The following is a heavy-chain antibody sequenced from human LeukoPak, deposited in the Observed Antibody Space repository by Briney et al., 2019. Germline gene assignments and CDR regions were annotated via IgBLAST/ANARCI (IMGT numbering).Heavy chain of an antibody. V-gene: IGHV4-4*07. CDR2: IYNSGST. CDR3: ASVPHSSGWYSFDF. Sequence: KASETLSLTCTVSGGSISSYYWSWIRQPPGKGLEWIGRIYNSGSTKYNPSLKSRVTMSVDTSKNQFSLKLTSVAAADTDVYDCASVPHSSGWYSFDFWGQGTLVTVSS. J-gene: IGHJ4*02. CDR1: GGSISSYY. D-gene: IGHD6-19*01.